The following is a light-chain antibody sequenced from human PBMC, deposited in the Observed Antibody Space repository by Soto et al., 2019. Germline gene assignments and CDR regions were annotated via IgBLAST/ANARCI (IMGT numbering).Light chain of an antibody. V-gene: IGLV8-61*01. CDR1: SGSVSITSY. J-gene: IGLJ3*02. CDR3: ALYLGGGITV. CDR2: STN. Sequence: QTVVTQEPSISVSPGGTVTLTCGLTSGSVSITSYPSWFQQTPGQAPRTLIYSTNTRSPGVSDRFSGSILGGKAALTITGAQAAYESDYYCALYLGGGITVFGGGTQLTVL.